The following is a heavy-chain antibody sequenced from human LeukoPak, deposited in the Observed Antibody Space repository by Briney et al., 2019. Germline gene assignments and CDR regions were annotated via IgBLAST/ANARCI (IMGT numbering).Heavy chain of an antibody. CDR3: AIVLGGSGGARYYYYYMDV. V-gene: IGHV4-59*01. Sequence: SETVSLTCTLSGGPISRYYGSWIRQPPGKGLEWLMHIYYSGSTNYTPSLKSRVTISVVTSKNQFSLKLSSVTAADTAVYYCAIVLGGSGGARYYYYYMDVWGKGTTVTVSS. CDR1: GGPISRYY. D-gene: IGHD3-16*01. J-gene: IGHJ6*03. CDR2: IYYSGST.